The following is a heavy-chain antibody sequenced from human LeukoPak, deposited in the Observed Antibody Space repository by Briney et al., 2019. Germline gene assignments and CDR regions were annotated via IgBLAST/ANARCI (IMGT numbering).Heavy chain of an antibody. D-gene: IGHD4-17*01. J-gene: IGHJ4*02. CDR3: ARAVTTVTLFDL. CDR1: GFTFSDYY. Sequence: GGSLRLSCAASGFTFSDYYMGWIRQAPGKGLEWISYISSGSRTTYYADSVEGRLTISRDNANNLLYLQMNSLTAEDTAVYYCARAVTTVTLFDLWGQGTLVTISS. V-gene: IGHV3-11*04. CDR2: ISSGSRTT.